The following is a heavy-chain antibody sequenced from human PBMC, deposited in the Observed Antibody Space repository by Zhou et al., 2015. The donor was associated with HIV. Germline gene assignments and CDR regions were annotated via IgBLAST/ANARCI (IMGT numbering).Heavy chain of an antibody. V-gene: IGHV1-69*06. CDR3: ARGRWEIPDEY. Sequence: QVQLVQSGTEVKKPGSSVKVSCKASGGTFNNYGFSWVRQAPGQGLEWMGGIIPVFGTANYAQKFQGRVTMTADKSTNTAYMELSSLRSEDTAVYYCARGRWEIPDEYWGQGTLVTVSP. CDR2: IIPVFGTA. CDR1: GGTFNNYG. D-gene: IGHD4-23*01. J-gene: IGHJ4*02.